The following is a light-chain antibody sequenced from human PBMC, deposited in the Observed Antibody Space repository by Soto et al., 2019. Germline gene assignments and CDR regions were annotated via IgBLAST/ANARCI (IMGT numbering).Light chain of an antibody. CDR2: GAS. CDR1: QGIGNA. CDR3: QQVNVYPST. Sequence: AIQMTQPPSSLSASVGDRVTIAFLASQGIGNALGWYQQKPGKPPKVLIYGASNLQSGVPSRFSGGGSGTDFTLTISSLQPEDFATYYCQQVNVYPSTFGGGTKVDIK. J-gene: IGKJ4*01. V-gene: IGKV1-13*02.